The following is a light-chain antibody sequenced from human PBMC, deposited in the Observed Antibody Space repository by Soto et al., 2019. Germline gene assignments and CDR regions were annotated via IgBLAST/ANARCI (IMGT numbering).Light chain of an antibody. CDR1: HSLLHSTGSNF. Sequence: ITPYHRSLPVTPVESASSSCGSVHSLLHSTGSNFLDWYLQKPGQSPQLLIYLGYNRASGVSARFSGSGSGTDFTLKISRVGAADVGVYYCMQALQTPRTFGQGTQVDIK. J-gene: IGKJ1*01. CDR3: MQALQTPRT. V-gene: IGKV2-28*01. CDR2: LGY.